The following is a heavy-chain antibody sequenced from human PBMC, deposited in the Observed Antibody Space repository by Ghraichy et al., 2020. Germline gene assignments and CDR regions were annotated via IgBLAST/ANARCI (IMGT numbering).Heavy chain of an antibody. Sequence: GGSLRLSCAASGFTFSSYDMHWVRQAPGKGLEWVAVISYDGSKKYYADSVKGRFTISRDNSKNTLYLQMNSLRAEDTAVYYCAKTMSTAMVTFDYWGQGTLFTVSS. J-gene: IGHJ4*02. V-gene: IGHV3-30-3*01. D-gene: IGHD5-18*01. CDR1: GFTFSSYD. CDR2: ISYDGSKK. CDR3: AKTMSTAMVTFDY.